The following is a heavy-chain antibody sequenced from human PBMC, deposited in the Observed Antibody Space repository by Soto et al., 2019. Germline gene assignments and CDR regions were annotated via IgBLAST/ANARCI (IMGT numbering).Heavy chain of an antibody. CDR2: ISSSSSYI. V-gene: IGHV3-21*01. Sequence: GSLRLSCAASGFTFSSYSMNWVRQAPGKGLEWVSSISSSSSYIYYAESVKGRFTISRDNAKNSLYLQMNSLRAEDTAVYYCARGIHLSSMRGETPPPDWGQGTLVTGSS. J-gene: IGHJ4*02. D-gene: IGHD3-22*01. CDR1: GFTFSSYS. CDR3: ARGIHLSSMRGETPPPD.